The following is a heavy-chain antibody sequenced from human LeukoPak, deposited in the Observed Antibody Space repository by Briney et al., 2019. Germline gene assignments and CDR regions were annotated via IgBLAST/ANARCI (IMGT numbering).Heavy chain of an antibody. CDR1: GFTVSSNY. Sequence: GGSLRLSCAASGFTVSSNYMSWVRQAPGKGLEWVSVIYSGGSTYYADSVKGRFTISRHNSKNTLYLQMNSLRAEDTAVYYCARDQYRSSYGSRIFDYWGQGTLVTVSS. CDR2: IYSGGST. D-gene: IGHD3-10*01. J-gene: IGHJ4*02. CDR3: ARDQYRSSYGSRIFDY. V-gene: IGHV3-53*04.